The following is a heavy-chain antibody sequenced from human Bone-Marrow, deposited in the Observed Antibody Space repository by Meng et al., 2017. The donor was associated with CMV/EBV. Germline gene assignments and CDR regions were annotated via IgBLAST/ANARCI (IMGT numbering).Heavy chain of an antibody. V-gene: IGHV1-69*05. CDR2: IIPIFGTA. CDR1: GGTFSSYA. J-gene: IGHJ4*02. Sequence: SVKVSCKASGGTFSSYAISWVRQAPGQGLEWMGGIIPIFGTANYAQKFQGRVTITTDESTSTAYMELSSLRSEDTAVYYGASQPIRLGRFDYWGQGTLVTVAS. D-gene: IGHD4-11*01. CDR3: ASQPIRLGRFDY.